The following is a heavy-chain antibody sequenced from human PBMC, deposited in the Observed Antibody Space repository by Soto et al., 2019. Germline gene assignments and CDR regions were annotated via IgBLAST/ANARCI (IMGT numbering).Heavy chain of an antibody. D-gene: IGHD3-10*01. CDR2: MNPNSGNT. V-gene: IGHV1-8*02. CDR3: TRAYGAETFDF. Sequence: GASVKVSCKASGYTFNNYDTHWVRQAPGHGLEWMGWMNPNSGNTGYAQNFRGRVTMTQNPAIGTAYMELSSLRSDDTATYYCTRAYGAETFDFWGQGTRVTVSS. CDR1: GYTFNNYD. J-gene: IGHJ5*01.